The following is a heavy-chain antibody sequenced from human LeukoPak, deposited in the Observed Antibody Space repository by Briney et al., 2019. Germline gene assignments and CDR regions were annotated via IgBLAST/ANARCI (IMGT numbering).Heavy chain of an antibody. CDR3: AREVVVVVPAAMPVYYMDV. V-gene: IGHV4-4*07. CDR1: GGSISSYY. CDR2: IYTSGST. Sequence: SETLSLTCTVSGGSISSYYWSWIRQPAGKGLEWIGRIYTSGSTNYNPSLKSRVTMSVDTSKNQFSLKLSSVTAADTAVYYCAREVVVVVPAAMPVYYMDVWGKGTTVTVSS. D-gene: IGHD2-2*01. J-gene: IGHJ6*03.